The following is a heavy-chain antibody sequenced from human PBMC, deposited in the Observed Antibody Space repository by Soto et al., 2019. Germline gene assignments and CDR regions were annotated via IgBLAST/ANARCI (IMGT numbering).Heavy chain of an antibody. D-gene: IGHD6-19*01. CDR2: IDPSDSYT. CDR1: GYSFTSYW. CDR3: ASHSSGWENYYYYGMDV. Sequence: GESLKISCKVSGYSFTSYWISWVRQMPGKGLEWMGRIDPSDSYTNYSPSFQGHVTISADKSISTAYLQWSSLKASDTAMYYCASHSSGWENYYYYGMDVWGQGTTVTVSS. J-gene: IGHJ6*02. V-gene: IGHV5-10-1*01.